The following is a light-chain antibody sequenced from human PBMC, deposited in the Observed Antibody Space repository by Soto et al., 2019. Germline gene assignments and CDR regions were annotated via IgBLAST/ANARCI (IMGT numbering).Light chain of an antibody. CDR1: QSVRSSY. Sequence: EIVLTQSPGTLSLSPGERATLSCRASQSVRSSYLAWYQQKPGQAPRLLIYGASSRATGIPDRFSGSGSGTDFTLTISRLESEDFAVYYCQQFGSSLITFGQGTRLDIK. CDR3: QQFGSSLIT. V-gene: IGKV3-20*01. CDR2: GAS. J-gene: IGKJ5*01.